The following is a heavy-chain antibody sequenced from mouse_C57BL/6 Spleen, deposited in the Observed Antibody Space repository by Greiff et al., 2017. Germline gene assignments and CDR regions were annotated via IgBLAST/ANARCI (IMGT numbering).Heavy chain of an antibody. J-gene: IGHJ3*01. CDR3: ARDVGFAY. CDR1: GYTFTDYY. Sequence: EVKLQQSGPELVKPGASVKISCKASGYTFTDYYMNWVKQSHGKSLEWIGDINPNNGGTSYNQKFKGKATLTVDKSSSTAYMELRSLTSEDSAVYYCARDVGFAYWGQGTLVTVSA. V-gene: IGHV1-26*01. CDR2: INPNNGGT.